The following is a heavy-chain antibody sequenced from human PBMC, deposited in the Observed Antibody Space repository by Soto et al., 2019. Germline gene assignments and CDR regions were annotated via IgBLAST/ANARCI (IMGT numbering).Heavy chain of an antibody. CDR1: GFTFDDYA. V-gene: IGHV3-9*01. J-gene: IGHJ4*02. D-gene: IGHD6-19*01. Sequence: EVQLVESGGGLVQPGRSLRLSCAASGFTFDDYAMHWVRQAPGKGLEWVSGISWNSGSIGYADSVKGRFTISRDNAKNSLYLQMNSLRAEDTALYYCAKGSSGWHEPSSDYWGQGTLVTVSS. CDR3: AKGSSGWHEPSSDY. CDR2: ISWNSGSI.